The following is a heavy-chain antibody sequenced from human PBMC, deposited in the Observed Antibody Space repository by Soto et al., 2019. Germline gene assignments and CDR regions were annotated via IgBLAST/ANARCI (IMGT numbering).Heavy chain of an antibody. Sequence: QVQLVESGGGVVQPGRSLRLSCAASGFTFSSYGMHWVRQAPGKGLEWVAVISYDGSNKYYADSVKGRFTISRDNSKNTLYLQMNSLRAEDTAVYYCAKDDPPNTATEIGGYWGQGTLVTVSS. CDR1: GFTFSSYG. V-gene: IGHV3-30*18. J-gene: IGHJ4*02. CDR3: AKDDPPNTATEIGGY. CDR2: ISYDGSNK. D-gene: IGHD5-18*01.